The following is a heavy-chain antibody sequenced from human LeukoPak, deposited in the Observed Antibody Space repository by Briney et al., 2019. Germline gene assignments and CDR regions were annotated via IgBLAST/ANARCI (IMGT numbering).Heavy chain of an antibody. Sequence: ASVKVSCKASRYTFTGYYMHWVRQAPGQGLEWMGWINPNSGGTNYARKFQGRVTMTRDTSISTAYMELSRLRSDDTAVYYCARDLVSKIAARPTFDYWGQGTLVTVSS. J-gene: IGHJ4*02. CDR1: RYTFTGYY. V-gene: IGHV1-2*02. CDR2: INPNSGGT. D-gene: IGHD6-6*01. CDR3: ARDLVSKIAARPTFDY.